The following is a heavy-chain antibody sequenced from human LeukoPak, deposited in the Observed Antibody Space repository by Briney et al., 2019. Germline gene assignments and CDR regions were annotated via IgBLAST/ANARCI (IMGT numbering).Heavy chain of an antibody. CDR1: GGSISSSNW. J-gene: IGHJ4*02. D-gene: IGHD3/OR15-3a*01. CDR3: ATMLTFGLSDQYYFDY. CDR2: IYHSGST. Sequence: SETLSLTCAVSGGSISSSNWWSWVRQPPGKGLEWIGEIYHSGSTNYNPSLKSRVTISVDKSKNQFSLKLSSVTAADTAVYYCATMLTFGLSDQYYFDYWGQGTLVTVSS. V-gene: IGHV4-4*02.